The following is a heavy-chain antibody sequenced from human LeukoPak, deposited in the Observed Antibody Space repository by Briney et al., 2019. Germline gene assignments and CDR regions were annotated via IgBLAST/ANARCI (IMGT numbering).Heavy chain of an antibody. CDR1: GGTFSSYA. CDR2: IIPIFGTA. D-gene: IGHD5-24*01. J-gene: IGHJ5*02. CDR3: ARDNSVRDEAWWFNP. Sequence: SVKVSCKASGGTFSSYAISWVRQAPGQGLEWMGGIIPIFGTANYAQKFKGRVTPTRDMSTSTDYLELSSLRSEDTAAYYCARDNSVRDEAWWFNPWGQGTLVTVSS. V-gene: IGHV1-69*05.